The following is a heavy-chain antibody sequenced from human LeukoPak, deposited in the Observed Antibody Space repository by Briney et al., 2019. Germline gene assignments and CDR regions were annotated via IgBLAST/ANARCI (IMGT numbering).Heavy chain of an antibody. J-gene: IGHJ4*02. V-gene: IGHV6-1*01. CDR1: GDSVSSNSAA. Sequence: SQTLSLTCAISGDSVSSNSAAWNWIRQSPSRGLEWLGRPYYRSKWYNDYAVSVKSRITINPHTSKNQFSLQLNSVTPEDTAVYYCARAWRYYYDSSGYLDYWGQGTLVTVSS. CDR3: ARAWRYYYDSSGYLDY. D-gene: IGHD3-22*01. CDR2: PYYRSKWYN.